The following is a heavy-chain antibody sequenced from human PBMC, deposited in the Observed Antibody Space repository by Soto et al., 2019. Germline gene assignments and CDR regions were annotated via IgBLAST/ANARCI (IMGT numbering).Heavy chain of an antibody. CDR1: GFTFTSSA. J-gene: IGHJ4*02. CDR2: IVVGSGNT. Sequence: QMQLVQSGPEVKKPGTSVKVSCKASGFTFTSSAVQWVRQARGQRLEWIGWIVVGSGNTNYAQKFQERVTITRDMSTSTAYMVLSSLRSEDTAVYYCAALTDYGDYEDYWGQGTLVTVSS. CDR3: AALTDYGDYEDY. D-gene: IGHD4-17*01. V-gene: IGHV1-58*01.